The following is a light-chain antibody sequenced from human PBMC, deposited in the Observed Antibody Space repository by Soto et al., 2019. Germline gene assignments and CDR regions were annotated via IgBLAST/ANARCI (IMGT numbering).Light chain of an antibody. Sequence: DIQMTQSPSSLSASVGDRVNMTCRASRSISRYLSWYQQKPGKAPNLLIYAASSLQSGVPSRFSGAGSGTDFTLTIANRHPEDFASYYCKQSYSTQWTFGQGTKVDI. CDR1: RSISRY. J-gene: IGKJ1*01. V-gene: IGKV1-39*01. CDR3: KQSYSTQWT. CDR2: AAS.